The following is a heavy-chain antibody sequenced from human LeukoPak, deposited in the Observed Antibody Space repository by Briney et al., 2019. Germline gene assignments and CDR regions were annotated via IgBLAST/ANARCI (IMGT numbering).Heavy chain of an antibody. CDR2: INPSGGST. CDR3: ARGGDIVVGDGDAFDI. CDR1: GYTFTSYY. J-gene: IGHJ3*02. Sequence: ASVKVSCKASGYTFTSYYMHWVRQAPGQGLEWMGIINPSGGSTSYAQKFQGRVTMTRDTSTSTVYMELSSLRPEDTAVYYCARGGDIVVGDGDAFDIWGQGTMVTVSS. V-gene: IGHV1-46*01. D-gene: IGHD2-15*01.